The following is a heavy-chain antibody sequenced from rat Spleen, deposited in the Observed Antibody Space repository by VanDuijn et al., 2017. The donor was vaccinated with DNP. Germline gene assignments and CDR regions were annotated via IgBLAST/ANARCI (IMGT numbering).Heavy chain of an antibody. Sequence: EVQLVESGGGLVQPGRSMKLSCAASGFTFSNYGMAWVRQAPKKGLEWVASISYEGSSTYYGDSVKGRFTISRDNAKNTLYLQMNSLRSEDTATYYCARGPNDGVYPDLFDYWGQGVMVTVSS. CDR2: ISYEGSST. CDR1: GFTFSNYG. D-gene: IGHD1-11*01. V-gene: IGHV5-22*01. J-gene: IGHJ2*01. CDR3: ARGPNDGVYPDLFDY.